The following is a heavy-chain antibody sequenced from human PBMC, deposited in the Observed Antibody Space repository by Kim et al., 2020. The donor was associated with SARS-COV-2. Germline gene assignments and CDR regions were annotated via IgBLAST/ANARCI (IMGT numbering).Heavy chain of an antibody. J-gene: IGHJ3*02. CDR2: MHHSGSA. D-gene: IGHD2-21*02. V-gene: IGHV4-59*01. CDR3: ARGGGGDCYSCVGIDI. CDR1: GDSIKSYF. Sequence: LETLSLTCTVSGDSIKSYFWSWIRQPPGKGLEWIGYMHHSGSANYNPSLKSRVTISLDETKNQFSLKLSSVTAADTAVYYCARGGGGDCYSCVGIDIWGQGTMVTVSS.